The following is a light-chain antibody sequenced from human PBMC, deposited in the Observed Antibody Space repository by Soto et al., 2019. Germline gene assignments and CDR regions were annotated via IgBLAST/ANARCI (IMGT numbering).Light chain of an antibody. V-gene: IGKV3-20*01. Sequence: EIVLTQSPGTLSLSPGERATLSCRASQSVSSSYLAWYQQKPGQAPRLLIYGASSRATGIPDRFSGSGSGTDFTLTISRLETEDFAVYYCQQYGTSPPYTFGQGTNLEIK. J-gene: IGKJ2*01. CDR3: QQYGTSPPYT. CDR1: QSVSSSY. CDR2: GAS.